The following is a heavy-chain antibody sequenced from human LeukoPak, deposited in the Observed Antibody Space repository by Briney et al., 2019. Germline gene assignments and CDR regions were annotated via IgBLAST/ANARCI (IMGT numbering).Heavy chain of an antibody. J-gene: IGHJ4*02. CDR3: ARDGGFSYEIDY. D-gene: IGHD5-18*01. V-gene: IGHV3-48*01. Sequence: GGSLRLSCAASGFTFSSYSINWVRQAPGKGLEWVSYISKTITTIYYADSVKGRFTISRDNARNSLYLQMNSLGAEDTAVYYCARDGGFSYEIDYWGQGTLVTVSS. CDR1: GFTFSSYS. CDR2: ISKTITTI.